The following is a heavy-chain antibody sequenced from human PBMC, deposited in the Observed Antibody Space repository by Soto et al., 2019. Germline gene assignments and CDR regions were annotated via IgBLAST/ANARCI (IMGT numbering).Heavy chain of an antibody. V-gene: IGHV1-69*08. CDR3: ARDHAGSETGN. Sequence: QVQLVQSGAEVKKPGSSVKVSCKASGGTFSSYTISWVRQAPGQGLEWMGRIIPILGIANYAQKFQGRVTITADKPTSTAYMELSSLRSEDTAVYYCARDHAGSETGNWGQGTLVTVSS. CDR2: IIPILGIA. J-gene: IGHJ4*02. CDR1: GGTFSSYT. D-gene: IGHD3-10*01.